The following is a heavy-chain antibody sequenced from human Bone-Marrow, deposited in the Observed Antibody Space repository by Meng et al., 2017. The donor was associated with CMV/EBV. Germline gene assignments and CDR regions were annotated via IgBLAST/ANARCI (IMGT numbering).Heavy chain of an antibody. CDR3: AGGAADHYYYYYGMDV. J-gene: IGHJ6*02. D-gene: IGHD2-15*01. Sequence: SETLSLTCTVSGGSVSSGSYYWSWIRQPPGKGLEWIGYIYYSGSTNYNPSLKSRVTISVDTSKNQFSLKLSSVTAADTAVYYCAGGAADHYYYYYGMDVWGQGTTVTVSS. CDR1: GGSVSSGSYY. V-gene: IGHV4-61*01. CDR2: IYYSGST.